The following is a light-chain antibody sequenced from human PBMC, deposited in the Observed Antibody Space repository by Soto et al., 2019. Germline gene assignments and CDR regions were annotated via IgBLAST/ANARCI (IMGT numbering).Light chain of an antibody. V-gene: IGKV1-39*01. CDR3: QQCYTLPLT. J-gene: IGKJ4*02. Sequence: DIQLPQAPSSLSASVRDRVTITWRASQIISRYFNWYQQEPGVDPKLLIYATSSLQSGVSSRFSGSVSGTEFTLTIGSLQPEDFATYPCQQCYTLPLTFGGGTKVETK. CDR1: QIISRY. CDR2: ATS.